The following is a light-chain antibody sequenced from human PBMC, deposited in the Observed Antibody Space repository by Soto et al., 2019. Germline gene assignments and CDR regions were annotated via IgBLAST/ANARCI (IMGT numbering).Light chain of an antibody. CDR3: QSYDSSLSAVI. CDR2: GNS. V-gene: IGLV1-40*01. Sequence: QPVLTQPPSVSGAPGQRLTISCTGSSSNIGAGYDVHWYQQLPGTAPKLLIYGNSNRPSGVPDRFSGSKSGTSASLAITGLQAEDEADYYCQSYDSSLSAVIFGGGTKLTVL. CDR1: SSNIGAGYD. J-gene: IGLJ2*01.